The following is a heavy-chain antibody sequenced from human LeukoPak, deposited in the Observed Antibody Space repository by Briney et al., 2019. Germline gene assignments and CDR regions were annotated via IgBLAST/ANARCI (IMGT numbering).Heavy chain of an antibody. CDR1: GYTFTGYY. Sequence: ASVKGSCKASGYTFTGYYMHWVRQAPGQGLEWMGWINPNSGGTNYAQKFQGRVTMTRDTSISTAYMELSRLRSDDTAVYYCARSGSAYCGGDCQSTFDYWGQGTLVTVSS. CDR3: ARSGSAYCGGDCQSTFDY. CDR2: INPNSGGT. D-gene: IGHD2-21*02. J-gene: IGHJ4*02. V-gene: IGHV1-2*02.